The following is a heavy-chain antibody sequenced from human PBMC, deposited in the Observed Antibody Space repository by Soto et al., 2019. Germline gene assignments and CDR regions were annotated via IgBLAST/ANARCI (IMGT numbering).Heavy chain of an antibody. CDR1: GFRFSDFA. D-gene: IGHD5-12*01. CDR3: AKGAEGYVVSSLDS. J-gene: IGHJ4*02. Sequence: EVQLLESGGGFVQPGGSLRLSCAASGFRFSDFAMTCVRQAPGRGLEWVSAITGTASSTYYADSVKGRFTISRDNSKNTLYLQINSLRAEDTAIYYCAKGAEGYVVSSLDSWGQGTLVTVSS. CDR2: ITGTASST. V-gene: IGHV3-23*01.